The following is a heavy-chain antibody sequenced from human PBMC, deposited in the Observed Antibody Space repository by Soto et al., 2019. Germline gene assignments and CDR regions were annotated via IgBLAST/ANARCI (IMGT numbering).Heavy chain of an antibody. CDR2: ISYDGSNK. CDR3: AKDAYYYDSSGYYYAAFDY. Sequence: QVQLVESGGGVVQPGRSLRLSCAASGFTFSSYGMHWVRQAPGKGLEWVAVISYDGSNKYYADSVKGRFTISRDNSKNTLNLQMKSLRAEDTAVYYCAKDAYYYDSSGYYYAAFDYWGQGTLVTVSS. J-gene: IGHJ4*02. V-gene: IGHV3-30*18. CDR1: GFTFSSYG. D-gene: IGHD3-22*01.